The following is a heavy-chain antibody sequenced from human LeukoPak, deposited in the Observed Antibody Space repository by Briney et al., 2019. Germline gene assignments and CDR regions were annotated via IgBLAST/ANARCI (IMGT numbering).Heavy chain of an antibody. Sequence: GSLRLSCSASGFTFSSHAVNWVRQPPGKGLEWVSSISGGGGTTYYADSVKGRFTISRDNAKNSLYLQMNSLRAEDTAVYYCASEWFGEFLDSWGQGTLVTVSS. CDR1: GFTFSSHA. CDR3: ASEWFGEFLDS. J-gene: IGHJ4*02. D-gene: IGHD3-10*01. CDR2: ISGGGGTT. V-gene: IGHV3-23*01.